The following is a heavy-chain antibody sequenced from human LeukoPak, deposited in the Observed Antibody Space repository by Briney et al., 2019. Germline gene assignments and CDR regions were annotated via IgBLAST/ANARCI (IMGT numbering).Heavy chain of an antibody. V-gene: IGHV3-7*05. J-gene: IGHJ4*02. Sequence: GGSLRLSCAASGFTFSNYWMTWVRQAPGKGLEWVANIKQDGSEKYYVDSVKGRFTISRDSAESSLYLQMNSLRAEDTAVYYCARGLHGDHFDFWGQGTLVTVSS. CDR3: ARGLHGDHFDF. CDR1: GFTFSNYW. CDR2: IKQDGSEK.